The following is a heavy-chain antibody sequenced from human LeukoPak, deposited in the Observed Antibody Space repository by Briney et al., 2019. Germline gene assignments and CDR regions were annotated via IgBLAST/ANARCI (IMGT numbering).Heavy chain of an antibody. J-gene: IGHJ4*02. CDR3: ARGIAAIYYFDY. D-gene: IGHD6-6*01. Sequence: GGSLRLSCAASGFTFSSYSMNWVRQAPGKGPEWVSSISSSSSYIYYADSVKGRFTISRDNAKNSLYLQMNSLRAEDTAVYYCARGIAAIYYFDYWGQGTLVTVSS. CDR2: ISSSSSYI. CDR1: GFTFSSYS. V-gene: IGHV3-21*01.